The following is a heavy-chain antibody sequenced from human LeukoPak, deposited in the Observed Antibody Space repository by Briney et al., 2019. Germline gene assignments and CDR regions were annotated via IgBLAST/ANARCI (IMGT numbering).Heavy chain of an antibody. CDR1: GGSISSGGYY. D-gene: IGHD3-3*01. CDR3: ASHRAWGGDFWSDYFPSTYYYMDV. Sequence: TSETLSLTCTVSGGSISSGGYYWSWIRQHPGKGLEWIGYIYYSGSAYYNPSLKSRVAISVDTSKNQFSLKLSSVTAADTAVYYCASHRAWGGDFWSDYFPSTYYYMDVWGKGTTVTVSS. V-gene: IGHV4-31*03. J-gene: IGHJ6*03. CDR2: IYYSGSA.